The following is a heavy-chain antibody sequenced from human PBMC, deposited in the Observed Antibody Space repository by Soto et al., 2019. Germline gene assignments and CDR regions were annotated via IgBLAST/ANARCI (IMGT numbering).Heavy chain of an antibody. CDR1: GYTFTSYG. V-gene: IGHV1-18*01. CDR3: VRNSGGSWAPPRLDY. D-gene: IGHD2-15*01. CDR2: ISAYNGNT. Sequence: GASVKVSCKASGYTFTSYGISWVRQAPGQGLEWMGWISAYNGNTNYAQKLQGRVTMTTDTSTSTAYMELRSLRSDDTAVYYCVRNSGGSWAPPRLDYWGQGTLVTVSS. J-gene: IGHJ4*02.